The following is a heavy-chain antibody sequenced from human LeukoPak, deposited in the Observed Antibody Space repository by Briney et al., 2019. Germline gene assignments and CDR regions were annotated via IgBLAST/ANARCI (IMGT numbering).Heavy chain of an antibody. CDR2: IKQEGKEK. Sequence: GGSLRLSCAASGFTFSSYWMRWVRQAPGKGVEWLANIKQEGKEKYYVDSVKGRFTISRDNAQNSLYLQMNSLRDEDTALYYCARWGYRDYRTPPEYWGQGTLVTVSS. V-gene: IGHV3-7*01. CDR1: GFTFSSYW. CDR3: ARWGYRDYRTPPEY. J-gene: IGHJ4*02. D-gene: IGHD4-17*01.